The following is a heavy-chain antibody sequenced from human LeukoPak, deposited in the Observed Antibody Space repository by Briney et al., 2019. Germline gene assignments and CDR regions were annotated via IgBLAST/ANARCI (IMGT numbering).Heavy chain of an antibody. V-gene: IGHV3-53*01. CDR1: GFTVSSNY. J-gene: IGHJ4*02. CDR2: IYSGGST. Sequence: GGSLRLSCAASGFTVSSNYMSWVRQAPGKGLEWVSVIYSGGSTYYADSVKGRFTISRDNSKNTLYLQMNSLRAEDTAVYYCARVSGWYSFAIDYWGQGPLVTVSS. D-gene: IGHD6-19*01. CDR3: ARVSGWYSFAIDY.